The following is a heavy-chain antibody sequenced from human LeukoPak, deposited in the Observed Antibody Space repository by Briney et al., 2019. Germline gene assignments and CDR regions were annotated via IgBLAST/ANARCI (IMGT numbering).Heavy chain of an antibody. Sequence: PGGSLRLSCAASGFTFSSHAMSWVRQPPGKGLEWVSGISDSGGSTYYADSVKGRFTISRDNSKNTLYLQMSSLRAEDTAVYYCADRNVNRPIDYWGQGTLVTVSS. CDR2: ISDSGGST. CDR3: ADRNVNRPIDY. V-gene: IGHV3-23*01. D-gene: IGHD1-14*01. CDR1: GFTFSSHA. J-gene: IGHJ4*02.